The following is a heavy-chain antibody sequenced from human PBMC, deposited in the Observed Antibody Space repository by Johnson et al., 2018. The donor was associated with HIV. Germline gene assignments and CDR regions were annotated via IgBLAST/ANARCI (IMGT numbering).Heavy chain of an antibody. CDR2: IKQDGSGN. D-gene: IGHD3-3*01. V-gene: IGHV3-7*05. J-gene: IGHJ3*02. Sequence: EVQLVESGGGLVQPGGSLRLSCAASGFTFSLYWMTWVRQAPGKGLEWVANIKQDGSGNYYVDSVKGRFTIFRDNAKHSLYLQMNSLRAEDTAFYYCARVLFNFWSGYSDAFDIWGQGTMVTVSS. CDR3: ARVLFNFWSGYSDAFDI. CDR1: GFTFSLYW.